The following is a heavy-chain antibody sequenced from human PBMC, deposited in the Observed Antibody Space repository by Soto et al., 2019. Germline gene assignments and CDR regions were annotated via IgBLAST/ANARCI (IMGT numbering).Heavy chain of an antibody. J-gene: IGHJ4*02. Sequence: ASVKVSCKASGYTFTSYAMHWVRQDPEKRLEWMGWINAGNGNTKYSQRFQGRVTITRDTSASTAYMELSSLRSEDTAVYYCVVLRYLDWLLPNLDYFDYWGQGTLVTVSS. D-gene: IGHD3-9*01. CDR1: GYTFTSYA. V-gene: IGHV1-3*01. CDR3: VVLRYLDWLLPNLDYFDY. CDR2: INAGNGNT.